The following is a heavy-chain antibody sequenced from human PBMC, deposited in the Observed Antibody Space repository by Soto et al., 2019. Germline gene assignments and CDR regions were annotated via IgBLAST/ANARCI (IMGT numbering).Heavy chain of an antibody. J-gene: IGHJ6*02. V-gene: IGHV3-48*03. CDR2: ISSSGSTI. CDR3: ARGRIESITIFGVVSGGYYYYGMDV. CDR1: GFTVSSYE. Sequence: PGGSLRLSCAASGFTVSSYEMNWVRQAPGKGLEWVSYISSSGSTIYYADSVKGRFTISRDNAKNSLYLQMNSLRAEDTAVYYCARGRIESITIFGVVSGGYYYYGMDVWGQGTTVTVSS. D-gene: IGHD3-3*01.